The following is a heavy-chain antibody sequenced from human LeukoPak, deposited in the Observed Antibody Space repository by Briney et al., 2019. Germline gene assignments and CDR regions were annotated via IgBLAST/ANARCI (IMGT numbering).Heavy chain of an antibody. CDR3: ARGDSSGGPRGGWFDP. CDR2: IYYSGNT. V-gene: IGHV4-39*07. J-gene: IGHJ5*02. D-gene: IGHD6-19*01. CDR1: GVSISSSNSY. Sequence: SETLSLTCTVSGVSISSSNSYWGWIRQPPGKGLEWIGSIYYSGNTYYNASLKSRVTISVDTSKNQFSLKLSSVTAADTAVYYCARGDSSGGPRGGWFDPWGQGTLVTVSS.